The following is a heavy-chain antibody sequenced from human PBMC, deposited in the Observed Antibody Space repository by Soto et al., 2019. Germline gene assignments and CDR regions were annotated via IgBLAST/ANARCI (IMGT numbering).Heavy chain of an antibody. D-gene: IGHD3-10*01. CDR1: GFTFSSYA. J-gene: IGHJ6*02. CDR2: ISAGGDST. Sequence: EVQLLESGGGLVQPGGSLRLSCAASGFTFSSYAMNWVRQAPGKGLEWVSGISAGGDSTYYADSVKGRFTFSRDNSKNTLYLQMNSLRAEDTAVYYCAKAGAGAAGASYYRYGLDVWGQGTTVTVSS. V-gene: IGHV3-23*01. CDR3: AKAGAGAAGASYYRYGLDV.